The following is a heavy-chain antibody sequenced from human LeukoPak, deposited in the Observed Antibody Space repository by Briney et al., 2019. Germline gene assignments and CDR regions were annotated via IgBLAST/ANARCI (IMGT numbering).Heavy chain of an antibody. Sequence: GGSLRLSCAASGFTFSSYSMNRVRQAPGKGLEWVSYISSASNTIYYADSVKGRFTISRDNAKNSLYLQMNSLRAEDTAMYYCARVWAGTDYWGQGTLVTVSS. CDR1: GFTFSSYS. D-gene: IGHD6-19*01. CDR3: ARVWAGTDY. J-gene: IGHJ4*02. CDR2: ISSASNTI. V-gene: IGHV3-48*01.